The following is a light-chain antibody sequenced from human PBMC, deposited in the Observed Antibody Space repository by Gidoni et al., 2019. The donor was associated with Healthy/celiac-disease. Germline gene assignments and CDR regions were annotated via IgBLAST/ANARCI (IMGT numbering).Light chain of an antibody. CDR1: QSVSSN. V-gene: IGKV3-15*01. CDR3: QQYNNWPWYT. Sequence: EIVMTQSPATLSVSPGERATLSCRASQSVSSNLDWYQQKSGQAPRLLIYGASTRAIGIPARFSGSGSGTEFTLTISSLQSEDFAVYYCQQYNNWPWYTFGQGTKLEIK. CDR2: GAS. J-gene: IGKJ2*01.